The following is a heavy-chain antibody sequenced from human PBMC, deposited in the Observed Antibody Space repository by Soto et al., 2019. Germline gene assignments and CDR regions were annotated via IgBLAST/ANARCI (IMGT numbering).Heavy chain of an antibody. D-gene: IGHD4-17*01. CDR1: GLTFTRAW. Sequence: EVHLVESGGDLVEPGGSLRLSCVVSGLTFTRAWINWVRQAPGKGLEWVGRIKSKIDGGTTDFAAPVKGRFAISRDDSRDIVYLQMSNLKIEETAVYYGTTASDFTTTLVRFAFWGLGTLVTVSS. CDR3: TTASDFTTTLVRFAF. J-gene: IGHJ4*01. V-gene: IGHV3-15*07. CDR2: IKSKIDGGTT.